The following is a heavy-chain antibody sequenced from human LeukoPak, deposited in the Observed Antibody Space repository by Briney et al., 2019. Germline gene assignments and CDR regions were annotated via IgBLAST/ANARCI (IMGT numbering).Heavy chain of an antibody. CDR3: ARAVDYYDSSGYYN. V-gene: IGHV3-74*01. CDR1: GFTFSSYA. CDR2: INSDGSST. D-gene: IGHD3-22*01. J-gene: IGHJ4*02. Sequence: GGSLRLSCAASGFTFSSYAMSWVRQAPGKGLVWVSRINSDGSSTSYADSVKGRFTISRDNAKNTLYLQMNSLRAEDTAVYYCARAVDYYDSSGYYNWGQGTLVTVSS.